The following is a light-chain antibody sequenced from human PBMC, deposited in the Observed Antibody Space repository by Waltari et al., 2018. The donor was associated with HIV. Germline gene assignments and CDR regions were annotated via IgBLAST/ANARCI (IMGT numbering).Light chain of an antibody. CDR3: QVWDRTSDQWV. V-gene: IGLV3-21*03. CDR2: DDS. J-gene: IGLJ3*02. CDR1: KPRTQS. Sequence: SHVMTQPPSAPEAPGKTARTACRGSKPRTQSVHWYQQKPGQAPVLVIYDDSDRPSRIPERFSGSSSGNSATLTISRVEAGDEADYYCQVWDRTSDQWVFGGGTELAVL.